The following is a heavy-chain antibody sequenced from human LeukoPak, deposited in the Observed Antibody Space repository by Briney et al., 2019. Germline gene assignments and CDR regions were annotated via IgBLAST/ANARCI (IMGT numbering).Heavy chain of an antibody. CDR2: ISSNGGST. D-gene: IGHD3-22*01. Sequence: PGRSLRLSCAASGFTFSRHAMHWVRQAPGKGLEYVSAISSNGGSTYYGNSVKGRFTISRDNSKNTLYLQMNSLRAEDTAVYYCAKAFTMIVAPTDLDYWGQGTLVTVSS. V-gene: IGHV3-64*01. CDR3: AKAFTMIVAPTDLDY. J-gene: IGHJ4*02. CDR1: GFTFSRHA.